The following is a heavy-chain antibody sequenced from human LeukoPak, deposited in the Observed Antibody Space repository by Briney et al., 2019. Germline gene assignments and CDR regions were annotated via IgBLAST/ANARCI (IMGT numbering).Heavy chain of an antibody. V-gene: IGHV3-30*18. CDR3: AKANPPWAVAGTAFDY. Sequence: PGGSLRLSCAASGFTFSSYSMNWVRQAPGKGLEWVAVISYDGSNKYYADSVKGRFTISRDNSKNTLYLQMNSLRAEDTAVYYCAKANPPWAVAGTAFDYWGQGTLVTVSS. J-gene: IGHJ4*02. D-gene: IGHD6-19*01. CDR2: ISYDGSNK. CDR1: GFTFSSYS.